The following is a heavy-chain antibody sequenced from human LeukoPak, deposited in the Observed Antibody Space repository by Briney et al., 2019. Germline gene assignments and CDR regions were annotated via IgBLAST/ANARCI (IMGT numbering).Heavy chain of an antibody. Sequence: AGGSLRLSCAAPGFTFSSYAMNWVRQAPGKGLGWVSGINNSGGSTYYADSVKGRFTISRDNSKNTLYLHMNSLRGEDTAVYYCAKDLGYNWNYFDDWGQGTLVTVSS. CDR1: GFTFSSYA. CDR2: INNSGGST. D-gene: IGHD1-20*01. CDR3: AKDLGYNWNYFDD. V-gene: IGHV3-23*01. J-gene: IGHJ4*02.